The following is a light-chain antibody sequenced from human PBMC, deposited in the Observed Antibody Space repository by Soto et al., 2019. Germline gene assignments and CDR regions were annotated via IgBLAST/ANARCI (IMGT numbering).Light chain of an antibody. J-gene: IGKJ4*01. CDR3: QQYGYSPLT. CDR2: GAS. CDR1: ESVSDNY. Sequence: EIVLTQSPGTLSLSPGERATLSCRASESVSDNYLAWYQQRSGQALRLVIYGASSRASAVPDRFSGSGSGADFTLTIRRLEPEDFAVYYCQQYGYSPLTFGGGTKVDIK. V-gene: IGKV3-20*01.